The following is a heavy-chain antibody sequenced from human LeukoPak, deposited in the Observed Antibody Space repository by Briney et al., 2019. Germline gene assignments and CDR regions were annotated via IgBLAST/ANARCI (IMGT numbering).Heavy chain of an antibody. CDR3: ADGSSSPYYYYMDV. CDR1: GYTFTSYA. CDR2: INTNTGNP. Sequence: ASVKVSCKASGYTFTSYAMNWVRQAPGQGLEWMGWINTNTGNPTYAQGFTGRFVFSLDTSVSTAYLQISSLKAEDTAVYYCADGSSSPYYYYMDVWGKGTTVTVSS. V-gene: IGHV7-4-1*02. D-gene: IGHD6-13*01. J-gene: IGHJ6*03.